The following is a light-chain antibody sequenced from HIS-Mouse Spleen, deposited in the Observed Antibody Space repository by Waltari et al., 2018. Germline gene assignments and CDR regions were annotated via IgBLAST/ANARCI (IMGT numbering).Light chain of an antibody. V-gene: IGLV2-23*01. CDR2: EGS. CDR3: CSYAGSNWV. Sequence: QSALTQPASVSGSPGQSITISCTGTSSDVGIYNLVSWYQQHPGKAPKRMIYEGSKRPSGVSNRFSGSKSGNTASLTISGLQAEDEADYYCCSYAGSNWVFGGGTKLTVL. CDR1: SSDVGIYNL. J-gene: IGLJ3*02.